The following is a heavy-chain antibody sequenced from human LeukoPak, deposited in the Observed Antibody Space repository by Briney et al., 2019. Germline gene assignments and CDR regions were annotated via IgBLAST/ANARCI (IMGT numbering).Heavy chain of an antibody. CDR2: IHYSGST. Sequence: SETLSLTCIVSGGSISSSSYYWGWIRQPPGKGLEWIGSIHYSGSTYYNPSLKSRVTISVDTPKNQFSLKLSSVTAADTAVYYCARDYLRYSYGYYFDYWGQGTLVTVSS. CDR3: ARDYLRYSYGYYFDY. V-gene: IGHV4-39*07. D-gene: IGHD5-18*01. J-gene: IGHJ4*02. CDR1: GGSISSSSYY.